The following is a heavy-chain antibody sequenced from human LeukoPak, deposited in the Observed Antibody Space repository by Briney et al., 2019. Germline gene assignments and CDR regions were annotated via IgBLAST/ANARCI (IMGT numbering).Heavy chain of an antibody. D-gene: IGHD3-10*01. CDR2: INPNSGGT. Sequence: ASVKVSCKASGYTFTRYYMHWVRQAPGQGLEWMGWINPNSGGTNYAQKFQGRVTMTRDTSISTAYMELGRLRSDDTAVYYCARSGAYGSGSYLSYWGQGTLVTVSS. J-gene: IGHJ4*02. CDR1: GYTFTRYY. V-gene: IGHV1-2*02. CDR3: ARSGAYGSGSYLSY.